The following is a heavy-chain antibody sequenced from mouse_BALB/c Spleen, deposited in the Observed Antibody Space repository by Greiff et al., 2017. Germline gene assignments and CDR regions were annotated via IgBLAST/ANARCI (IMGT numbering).Heavy chain of an antibody. D-gene: IGHD2-3*01. V-gene: IGHV2-2*02. J-gene: IGHJ3*01. CDR3: ARNRDDGYYCFAY. CDR1: GFSLTSYG. Sequence: VQVVESGPGLVQPSQSLSITCTVSGFSLTSYGVHWVRQSPGKGLEWLGVIWSGGSTDYNAAFISRLSISKDNSKSQVFFKMNSLQANDTAIYYCARNRDDGYYCFAYWGQGTLVTVSA. CDR2: IWSGGST.